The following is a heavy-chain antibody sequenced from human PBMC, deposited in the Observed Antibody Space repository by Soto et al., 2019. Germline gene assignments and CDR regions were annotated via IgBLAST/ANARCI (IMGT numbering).Heavy chain of an antibody. CDR2: ISAYNGNT. CDR1: GYTFTSYG. D-gene: IGHD3-3*01. V-gene: IGHV1-18*01. CDR3: ASGYDFWSGYPNFDY. Sequence: ASVKVSCKASGYTFTSYGISWVRQAPGQGLEWMGGISAYNGNTNYAQKLQGRVTMTTDTSTSTAYMELRSLRSDDTAVYYCASGYDFWSGYPNFDYWGQGTLVTVSS. J-gene: IGHJ4*02.